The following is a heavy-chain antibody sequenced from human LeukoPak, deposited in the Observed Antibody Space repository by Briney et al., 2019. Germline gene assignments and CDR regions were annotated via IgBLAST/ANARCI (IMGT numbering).Heavy chain of an antibody. CDR1: GGSFSGHY. J-gene: IGHJ4*02. V-gene: IGHV4-34*01. D-gene: IGHD3-9*01. CDR2: INHSGTT. CDR3: ARVILTGYSNDF. Sequence: AETLSLTCAVYGGSFSGHYWSWVRQPPGKGLEWIGEINHSGTTNYNPSLKTRVTISIDTSKNQFSLKLSSGTAVDTAVYYCARVILTGYSNDFWGQGTLVTVSS.